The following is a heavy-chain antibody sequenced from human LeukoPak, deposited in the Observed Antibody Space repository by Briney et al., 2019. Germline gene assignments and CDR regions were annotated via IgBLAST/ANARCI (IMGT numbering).Heavy chain of an antibody. CDR3: ARDRHGDYYFDY. Sequence: GGSLRLSCAASGFTFSSYEMNWVRQAPGKGLEWVSYISSGSTIYDADSVKGRFTISRDNAKNSLYLQMNSLRAEDTAVYYCARDRHGDYYFDYWGQGTLVTVSS. D-gene: IGHD4-17*01. J-gene: IGHJ4*02. CDR1: GFTFSSYE. CDR2: ISSGSTI. V-gene: IGHV3-48*03.